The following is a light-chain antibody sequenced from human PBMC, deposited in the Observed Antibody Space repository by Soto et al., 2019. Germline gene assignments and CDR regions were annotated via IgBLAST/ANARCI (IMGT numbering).Light chain of an antibody. V-gene: IGKV3-15*01. CDR2: GAS. J-gene: IGKJ2*01. Sequence: EIVMTQSPATLSVSPGERATLSCRASQSISYNLAWYQQKPGQAPRLLIYGASTRATGIPARFSGSGSGTEFTLTISSLQSEGFAVYYCQQYNNWPPYTFGQGTKLEIK. CDR3: QQYNNWPPYT. CDR1: QSISYN.